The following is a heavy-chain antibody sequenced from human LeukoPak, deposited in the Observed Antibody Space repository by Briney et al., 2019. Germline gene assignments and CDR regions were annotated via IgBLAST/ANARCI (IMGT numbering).Heavy chain of an antibody. D-gene: IGHD4-11*01. CDR1: GFTFSNYA. Sequence: GGSLRLSCAASGFTFSNYAMNWVRQAPGKGLEWVSAITGSGGSTYYADSVKGRFTISRDNSKSTLYLQMNSLRAEDTAVYYCAKRLTTAKPLADFDYWGQGTLVTVSS. J-gene: IGHJ4*02. V-gene: IGHV3-23*01. CDR3: AKRLTTAKPLADFDY. CDR2: ITGSGGST.